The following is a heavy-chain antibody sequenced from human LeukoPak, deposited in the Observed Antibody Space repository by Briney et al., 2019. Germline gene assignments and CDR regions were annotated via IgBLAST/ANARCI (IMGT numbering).Heavy chain of an antibody. CDR2: IYYSGST. V-gene: IGHV4-39*01. Sequence: SETLSLTCTVSGSSISSSSHYWGWIRQPPGKGLEWIGSIYYSGSTFHNPSLKTRVTMSVDTSKNQFSLNLSSVTAADTAVYYCARHRDSGALEAFDIWGQGTLVTVSS. CDR3: ARHRDSGALEAFDI. CDR1: GSSISSSSHY. D-gene: IGHD3-22*01. J-gene: IGHJ3*02.